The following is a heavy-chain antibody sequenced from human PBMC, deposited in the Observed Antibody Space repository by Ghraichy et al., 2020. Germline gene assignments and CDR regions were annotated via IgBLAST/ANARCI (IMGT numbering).Heavy chain of an antibody. CDR1: GGSISTTYY. V-gene: IGHV4-39*01. D-gene: IGHD3-10*01. CDR2: IYYNGDT. J-gene: IGHJ4*02. Sequence: TLSLTCTVSGGSISTTYYWGWIRQSPGKGLEWIGSIYYNGDTYYNPSLKSRVTISVDTSKNQFSLKLSSVTAADTAMYYCARTLGILYVKEVFDYWGQGTLVTVSS. CDR3: ARTLGILYVKEVFDY.